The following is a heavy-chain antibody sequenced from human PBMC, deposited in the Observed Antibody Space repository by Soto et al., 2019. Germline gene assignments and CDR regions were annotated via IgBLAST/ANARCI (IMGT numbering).Heavy chain of an antibody. Sequence: SQTLSLTCAISGASVSSKSAAWNWIRQSPSRGLEWLGRTYYRSKWHYDYAPSVRGRITINPDTSKNHFSLQLNSVSPEDAAVYYCARTLRGRGVKYFDDWGQGTLVTVSS. CDR3: ARTLRGRGVKYFDD. V-gene: IGHV6-1*01. J-gene: IGHJ4*02. CDR1: GASVSSKSAA. D-gene: IGHD3-10*01. CDR2: TYYRSKWHY.